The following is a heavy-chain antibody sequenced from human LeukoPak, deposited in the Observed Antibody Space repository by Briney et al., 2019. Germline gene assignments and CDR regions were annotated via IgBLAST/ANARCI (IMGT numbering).Heavy chain of an antibody. D-gene: IGHD3-16*01. Sequence: GGSLRLSCAASGFTFSNSWMSWVRQAPGKGLEWVAMITQDGSEKNYVDSVKGRFTISRGNAKNSLYLQMNSLRAGDTAVYYCARGGGDCWGQGTLVTVSS. CDR3: ARGGGDC. J-gene: IGHJ4*02. CDR2: ITQDGSEK. CDR1: GFTFSNSW. V-gene: IGHV3-7*01.